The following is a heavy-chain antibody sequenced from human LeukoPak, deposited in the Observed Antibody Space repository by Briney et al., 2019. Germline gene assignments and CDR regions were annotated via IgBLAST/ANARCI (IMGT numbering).Heavy chain of an antibody. D-gene: IGHD5-12*01. Sequence: ASVKVSCKASGYTFTSYYMHWVRQAPGQGLEWMGIINPSGGSTSYAQKFQGRVTMTRDTSTSTVYMELRSLRSDDTAVYYCASVYSGYDAYDYWGQGTLVTVSS. V-gene: IGHV1-46*01. CDR2: INPSGGST. J-gene: IGHJ4*02. CDR3: ASVYSGYDAYDY. CDR1: GYTFTSYY.